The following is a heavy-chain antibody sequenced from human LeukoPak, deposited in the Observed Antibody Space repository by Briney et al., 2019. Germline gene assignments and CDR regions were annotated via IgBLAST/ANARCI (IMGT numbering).Heavy chain of an antibody. CDR3: AKDLYSSSSGDY. Sequence: PGGSLRLSCAASGFTFSSYGMHWVRQAPGKGLEWVAVISYDGSNKYYADSVKGRFTISRDNSKNTLYLQMNSLRAEDTAVYYCAKDLYSSSSGDYWGQGTLVTVSS. D-gene: IGHD6-6*01. J-gene: IGHJ4*02. CDR2: ISYDGSNK. CDR1: GFTFSSYG. V-gene: IGHV3-30*18.